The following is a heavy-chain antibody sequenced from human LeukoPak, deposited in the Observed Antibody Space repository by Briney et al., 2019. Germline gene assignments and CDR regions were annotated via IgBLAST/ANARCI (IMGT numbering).Heavy chain of an antibody. V-gene: IGHV3-7*01. CDR2: IKQDGSEK. CDR3: ARDGGAASYYYDSSGYLR. Sequence: PGGSLRLSCAASGFTFSSYWMSWVRQAPGKGLEWEANIKQDGSEKYYVDSVKGRFTISRDNAKNSLYLQMNSLRAEDTAVYYCARDGGAASYYYDSSGYLRWGQGTLVTVSS. J-gene: IGHJ4*02. CDR1: GFTFSSYW. D-gene: IGHD3-22*01.